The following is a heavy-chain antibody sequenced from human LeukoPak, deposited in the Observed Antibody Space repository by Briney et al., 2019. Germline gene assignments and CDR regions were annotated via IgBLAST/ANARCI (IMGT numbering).Heavy chain of an antibody. CDR1: GFTFSSYG. CDR2: IWYDGSNK. Sequence: GRTLRLSCAASGFTFSSYGMHWVRQAPGKGLEWVAVIWYDGSNKYYADSVKGRFTISRDNSKNTLYLQMNSLRAEDTAVYYCASAKGSGMDVWGKGTTVTVSS. J-gene: IGHJ6*04. D-gene: IGHD3-10*01. V-gene: IGHV3-33*01. CDR3: ASAKGSGMDV.